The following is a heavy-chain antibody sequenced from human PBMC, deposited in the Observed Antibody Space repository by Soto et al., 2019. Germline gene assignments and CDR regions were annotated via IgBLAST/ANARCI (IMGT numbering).Heavy chain of an antibody. CDR2: IIPILGIA. J-gene: IGHJ4*02. D-gene: IGHD3-3*01. CDR1: GGTFSSYT. CDR3: ARGLLDPANSIDY. V-gene: IGHV1-69*02. Sequence: GASVKVSCKASGGTFSSYTISWVRQAPGQGLEWMGRIIPILGIANYAQKFQGRVTITADKSTSTAYMELSSLRSEDTAVYYCARGLLDPANSIDYWGQGTLVTVSS.